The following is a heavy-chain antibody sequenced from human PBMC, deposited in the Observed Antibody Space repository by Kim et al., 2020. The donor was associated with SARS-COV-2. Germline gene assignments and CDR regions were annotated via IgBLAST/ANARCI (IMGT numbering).Heavy chain of an antibody. Sequence: AAPEKGRFTISRDDSRNTLYLQMNSLKTEDTAVYYCATARDLWFGKLCRYWGQGTLVTVSS. CDR3: ATARDLWFGKLCRY. J-gene: IGHJ4*02. V-gene: IGHV3-15*01. D-gene: IGHD3-10*01.